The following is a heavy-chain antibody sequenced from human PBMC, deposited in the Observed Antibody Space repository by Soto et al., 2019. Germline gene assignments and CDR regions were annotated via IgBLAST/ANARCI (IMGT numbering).Heavy chain of an antibody. V-gene: IGHV1-18*01. CDR2: ISVYNGNT. CDR1: GFTLSSYG. CDR3: ARDVGISSSYQLDY. J-gene: IGHJ4*02. D-gene: IGHD6-6*01. Sequence: QVQLVQSGAEVKKPGASVKVSCKASGFTLSSYGINWVRQAPGQGLEWMGWISVYNGNTNYAQKLQNRVTMTTDTATSTAYMDLRSLRSDETAVYYCARDVGISSSYQLDYWGQGTLVTVSS.